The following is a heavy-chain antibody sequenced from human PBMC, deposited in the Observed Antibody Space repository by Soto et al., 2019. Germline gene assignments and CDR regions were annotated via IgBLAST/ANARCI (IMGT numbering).Heavy chain of an antibody. D-gene: IGHD2-2*01. J-gene: IGHJ4*02. Sequence: ASVKVSCKASGYTFTSYGISWVRQAPGQGLEWMGWISAYNGNTNYAQKLQGRVTMTTDTSTSTAYMELRSLRSDDTAVYYCARVPPRYCSSTSCPEGVFDYWGQGTLVTVSS. CDR3: ARVPPRYCSSTSCPEGVFDY. CDR1: GYTFTSYG. CDR2: ISAYNGNT. V-gene: IGHV1-18*01.